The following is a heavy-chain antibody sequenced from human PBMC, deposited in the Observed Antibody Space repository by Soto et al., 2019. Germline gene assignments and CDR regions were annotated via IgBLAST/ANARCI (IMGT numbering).Heavy chain of an antibody. D-gene: IGHD1-26*01. CDR2: ISYDGSNK. CDR1: GFTFSSYG. CDR3: AKGPYGDYGVVGATVEY. V-gene: IGHV3-30*18. J-gene: IGHJ4*02. Sequence: QVQLVESGGGVVQPGRSLRLSCAASGFTFSSYGMHWVRQAPGKGLEWVAVISYDGSNKYYADSVKGRFTISRDNSKNTLYLQMNSLRAEDTDVYYCAKGPYGDYGVVGATVEYWGQGTLVTVSS.